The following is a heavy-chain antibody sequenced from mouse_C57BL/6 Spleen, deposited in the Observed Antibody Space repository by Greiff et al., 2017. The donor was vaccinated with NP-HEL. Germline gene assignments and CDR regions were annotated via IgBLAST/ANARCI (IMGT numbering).Heavy chain of an antibody. CDR1: GYTFTSYG. J-gene: IGHJ2*01. V-gene: IGHV1-81*01. CDR3: ARESFYSNFFFDY. CDR2: IYPRSGNT. Sequence: VQLQESGAELARPGASVKLSCKASGYTFTSYGISWVKQRTGQGLEWIGEIYPRSGNTYYNDKFKGKATLTADKSSSTAYMELRSLTSEDSAVYFCARESFYSNFFFDYWGQGTTLTVSS. D-gene: IGHD2-5*01.